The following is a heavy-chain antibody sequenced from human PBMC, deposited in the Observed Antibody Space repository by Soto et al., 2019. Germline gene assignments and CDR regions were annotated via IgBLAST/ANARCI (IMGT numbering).Heavy chain of an antibody. Sequence: ASVKVSCKASGYTFTSYDINWVRQATGQGLEWMGWMNPNSGNTGYAQKFQGRVTMTRNTSISTAYMELSSLRSEDTAVYYCARVDFPYYYMYGWGKGTTVTVAS. V-gene: IGHV1-8*01. J-gene: IGHJ6*03. CDR2: MNPNSGNT. CDR3: ARVDFPYYYMYG. CDR1: GYTFTSYD.